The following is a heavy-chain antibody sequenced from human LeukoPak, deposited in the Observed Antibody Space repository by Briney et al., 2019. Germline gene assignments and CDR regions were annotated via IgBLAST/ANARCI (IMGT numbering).Heavy chain of an antibody. CDR1: GYTFTSYA. CDR2: INAGNGNT. D-gene: IGHD2-15*01. CDR3: ARDRGYCSGGSCYHNWFDP. J-gene: IGHJ5*02. V-gene: IGHV1-3*01. Sequence: WGSVKVSCKASGYTFTSYAMHWVRQAPGQRLEWMGWINAGNGNTKYSQKFQGRVTITRDTSASTAYMELSSLRSEDTAVYYCARDRGYCSGGSCYHNWFDPWGQGTLVTVSS.